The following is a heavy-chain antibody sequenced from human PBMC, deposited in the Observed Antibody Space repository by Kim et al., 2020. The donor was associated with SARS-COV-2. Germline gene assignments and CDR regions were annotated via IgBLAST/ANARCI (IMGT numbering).Heavy chain of an antibody. D-gene: IGHD6-25*01. Sequence: EGRKKNDVDSVKGKFTISRDNAKNSLYVQRNSLRAEDTAVYYCARDRRLFDWGQGTLVTVSS. J-gene: IGHJ4*02. CDR3: ARDRRLFD. CDR2: EGRKK. V-gene: IGHV3-7*03.